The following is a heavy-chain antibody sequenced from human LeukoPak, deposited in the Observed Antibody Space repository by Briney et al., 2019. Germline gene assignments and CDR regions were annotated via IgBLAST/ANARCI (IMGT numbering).Heavy chain of an antibody. CDR1: GFTFSSYA. CDR2: ISGSGGST. J-gene: IGHJ4*02. Sequence: PGGSLRLSCAASGFTFSSYAMSWVRQAPGKGLEWVSAISGSGGSTYYADSVKGRFTISRDNSKNTLYLQMNSLRAEDTAVYYCAKLYGAGYDFWSGYSYYFDYWGQGTLVTVSS. V-gene: IGHV3-23*01. D-gene: IGHD3-3*01. CDR3: AKLYGAGYDFWSGYSYYFDY.